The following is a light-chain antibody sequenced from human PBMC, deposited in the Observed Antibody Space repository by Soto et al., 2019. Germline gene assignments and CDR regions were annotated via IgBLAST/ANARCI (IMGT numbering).Light chain of an antibody. Sequence: EIVLTQSPGTLSLAPGERATLCCRASQSVSSSYLAWYQQKPGQAPRLLMSAASSRATGIPDRFSGSGSGTDFTLTISRLEAEDFAVYYCQQSSSSPITFGQGTRLEIK. CDR2: AAS. J-gene: IGKJ5*01. V-gene: IGKV3-20*01. CDR3: QQSSSSPIT. CDR1: QSVSSSY.